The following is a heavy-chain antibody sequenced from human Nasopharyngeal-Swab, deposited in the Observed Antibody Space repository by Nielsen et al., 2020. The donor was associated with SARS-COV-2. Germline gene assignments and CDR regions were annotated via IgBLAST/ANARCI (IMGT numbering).Heavy chain of an antibody. V-gene: IGHV3-23*01. J-gene: IGHJ6*02. D-gene: IGHD6-19*01. CDR3: AKDDRRSQWLVDYYYGMDV. Sequence: GEPLKISCAASGFTFSSYAMSWVRQAPGKGLEWVSAISGSGGSTYYADSVKGRFTISRDNSKNTLYLQMNSLRAEDTAVYYCAKDDRRSQWLVDYYYGMDVWGQGTTVTVSS. CDR1: GFTFSSYA. CDR2: ISGSGGST.